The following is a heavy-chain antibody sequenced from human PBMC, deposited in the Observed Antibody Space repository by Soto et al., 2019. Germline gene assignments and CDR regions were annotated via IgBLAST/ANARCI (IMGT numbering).Heavy chain of an antibody. D-gene: IGHD5-18*01. CDR2: MNPNTDNT. CDR3: ARRISYNYCYGWNDYFYYMDL. V-gene: IGHV1-8*01. J-gene: IGHJ6*03. CDR1: GYTFTSDE. Sequence: QVQLVQSGAEVKKPGASVKVSCKASGYTFTSDEINWVRQATGQGLEWMGWMNPNTDNTGYAQKLHGRVTMTRNTSISTAYMELSNFRSEDTAVYYCARRISYNYCYGWNDYFYYMDLWGKGTTVTVSS.